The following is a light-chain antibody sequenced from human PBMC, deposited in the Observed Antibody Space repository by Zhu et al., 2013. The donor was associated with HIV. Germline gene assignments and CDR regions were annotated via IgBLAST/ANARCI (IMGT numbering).Light chain of an antibody. CDR2: GAS. V-gene: IGKV3-20*01. CDR3: QQYGRSPFT. J-gene: IGKJ2*01. CDR1: QSVSSSY. Sequence: EIVLTQSPGTLSLSPGERATLSCRASQSVSSSYLAWYQQKPGQAPRLLIYGASSRATGIPDRFSGSGSGTDFTLTISRLEPEDLGVYYCQQYGRSPFTFGQGTKLEIK.